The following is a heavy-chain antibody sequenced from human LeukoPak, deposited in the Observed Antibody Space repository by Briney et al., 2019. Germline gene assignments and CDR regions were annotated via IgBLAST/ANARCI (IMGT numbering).Heavy chain of an antibody. V-gene: IGHV3-7*01. J-gene: IGHJ4*02. CDR2: IKQDGSEK. Sequence: SGGSLRLSCAASGFTFSSYWMSWVRQAPGKGLEWVANIKQDGSEKYYVDSVKGRFTISRDNAKNSLYLQMNSLRAEDTAVYYCASIFYSIDYIFDYWGQGTLVTVSS. CDR3: ASIFYSIDYIFDY. D-gene: IGHD3-22*01. CDR1: GFTFSSYW.